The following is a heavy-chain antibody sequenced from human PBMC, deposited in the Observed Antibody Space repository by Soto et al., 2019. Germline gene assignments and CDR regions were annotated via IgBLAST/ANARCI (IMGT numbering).Heavy chain of an antibody. J-gene: IGHJ6*03. D-gene: IGHD6-13*01. CDR1: GGSITIDY. V-gene: IGHV4-59*01. CDR2: IRYSGST. CDR3: ARHLSSSWSRSVYYYYYMDV. Sequence: SGTLSLTCTVSGGSITIDYWSWIRQPPGKGLDWIGYIRYSGSTNYSPSLKSRVAISVATSKSQFSLKLSSVTAADTAVYYCARHLSSSWSRSVYYYYYMDVWGKGTTVTVSS.